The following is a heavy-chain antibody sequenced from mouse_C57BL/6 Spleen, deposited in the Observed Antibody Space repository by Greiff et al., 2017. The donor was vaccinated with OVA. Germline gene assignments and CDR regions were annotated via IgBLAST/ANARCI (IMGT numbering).Heavy chain of an antibody. Sequence: QVHVKQPGAELVKPGASVKMSCKASGYTFTSYWITWVKQRPGQGLEWIGDIYPGSGSTNYNEKFKSKATLTVDTSSSTAYMQLSSLTSEDSAVYYCARLHYYGSSSYAMDYWGQGTSVTVSS. V-gene: IGHV1-55*01. CDR3: ARLHYYGSSSYAMDY. D-gene: IGHD1-1*01. J-gene: IGHJ4*01. CDR1: GYTFTSYW. CDR2: IYPGSGST.